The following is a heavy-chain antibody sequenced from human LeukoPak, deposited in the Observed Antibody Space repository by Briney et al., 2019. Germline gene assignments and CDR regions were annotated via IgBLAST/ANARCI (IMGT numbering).Heavy chain of an antibody. Sequence: GASVKVSCKASGYSFTGYFIHWVRQTPGQGLEWMGCIDPNSGDTKYAQKFQGRVSMPRDTSTRTAYMELSRLRSDDTAVYFCARSGSTGYSLDYWGQGTLSPSPQ. CDR1: GYSFTGYF. J-gene: IGHJ4*02. V-gene: IGHV1-2*02. CDR2: IDPNSGDT. CDR3: ARSGSTGYSLDY. D-gene: IGHD3-22*01.